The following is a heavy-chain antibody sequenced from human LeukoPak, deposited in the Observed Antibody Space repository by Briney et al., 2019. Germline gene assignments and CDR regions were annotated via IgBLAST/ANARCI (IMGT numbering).Heavy chain of an antibody. V-gene: IGHV4-39*07. Sequence: SEALSLTCSVSGGSIRSSHSFWGWIRQPLGKGLEWIATIYENGNTYYSPSLKSRVTISVDTSNNEFSLNLSSVTAADTAMYYCARATAAPSSYYFDHWGQGTLVTVSS. CDR1: GGSIRSSHSF. CDR2: IYENGNT. CDR3: ARATAAPSSYYFDH. D-gene: IGHD6-25*01. J-gene: IGHJ4*02.